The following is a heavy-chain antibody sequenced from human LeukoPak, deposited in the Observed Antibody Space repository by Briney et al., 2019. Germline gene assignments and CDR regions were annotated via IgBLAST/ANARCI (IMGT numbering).Heavy chain of an antibody. V-gene: IGHV3-21*01. CDR3: ARDRTTMVRDYYYYMDV. Sequence: GGSLRLSCAGSGFTFSTYSMNWVRQAPGKGLEWVSSISSSSSYIYYAVSLKGRFTISRDNAKNSLYLQMNSLRAEDTAVYYCARDRTTMVRDYYYYMDVWGKGTTVTVSS. D-gene: IGHD3-10*01. CDR1: GFTFSTYS. CDR2: ISSSSSYI. J-gene: IGHJ6*03.